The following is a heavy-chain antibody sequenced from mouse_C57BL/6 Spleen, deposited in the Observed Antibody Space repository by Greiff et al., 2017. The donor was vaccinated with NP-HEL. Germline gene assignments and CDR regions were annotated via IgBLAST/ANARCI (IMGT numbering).Heavy chain of an antibody. V-gene: IGHV1-82*01. CDR2: IYPGDGDT. Sequence: VQLVESGPELVKPGASVKIPCKASGYAFSSSWMNWVKQRPGKGLEWIGRIYPGDGDTNYNGKFKGKATLTADKSSSTAYMQLSSLTSEDSAVYFCAREETNFDYWGQGTTLTVSS. CDR1: GYAFSSSW. CDR3: AREETNFDY. J-gene: IGHJ2*01.